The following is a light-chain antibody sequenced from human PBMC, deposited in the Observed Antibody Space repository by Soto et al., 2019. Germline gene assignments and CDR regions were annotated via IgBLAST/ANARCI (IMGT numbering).Light chain of an antibody. J-gene: IGLJ1*01. Sequence: QSVLTQPASVSGSPGQSITISCTGTSSDVGDYNYVSWYQQHPGKAPKLMIYKVSNRPSGVSNRFSGSKSGNTASLTISGLQAEDEADYFCSSYTSSSTHNYVFGTGTKVTVL. CDR2: KVS. CDR3: SSYTSSSTHNYV. V-gene: IGLV2-14*01. CDR1: SSDVGDYNY.